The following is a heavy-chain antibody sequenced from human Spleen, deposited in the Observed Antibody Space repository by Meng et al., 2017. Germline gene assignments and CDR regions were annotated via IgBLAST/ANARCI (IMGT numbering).Heavy chain of an antibody. Sequence: SETLSLTCTVSGYSISSGYYWGWIRQPPGKGLEWIGSIYHSGSTYYNPSLKSRVTISVDTSKNQFSLKLSSVTAADTAVYYCATPYYYGSGSYGVWGQGTTVTVSS. CDR3: ATPYYYGSGSYGV. V-gene: IGHV4-38-2*02. CDR1: GYSISSGYY. CDR2: IYHSGST. D-gene: IGHD3-10*01. J-gene: IGHJ6*02.